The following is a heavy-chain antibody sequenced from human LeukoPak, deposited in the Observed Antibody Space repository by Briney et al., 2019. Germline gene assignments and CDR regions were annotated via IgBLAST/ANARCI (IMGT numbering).Heavy chain of an antibody. J-gene: IGHJ4*02. CDR2: ISGSGDNT. D-gene: IGHD3-22*01. Sequence: GGSLRLSCAASGFTFSSYAMSWVRQAPGKGLEWVSGISGSGDNTYYADSVRGRFTISRDNSKNTLYVQVNSLGTEDTAAYYCAKGSYYDSSGSFYFDYWGQGNLVTVSS. CDR1: GFTFSSYA. CDR3: AKGSYYDSSGSFYFDY. V-gene: IGHV3-23*01.